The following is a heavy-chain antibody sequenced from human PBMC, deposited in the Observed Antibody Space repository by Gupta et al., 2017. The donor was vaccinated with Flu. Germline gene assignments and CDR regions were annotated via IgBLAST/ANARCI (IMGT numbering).Heavy chain of an antibody. CDR3: ARARTTIFGVVIIMGGMDV. CDR2: ISSNNNI. V-gene: IGHV3-21*01. Sequence: SISSNNNIYYADSVKGRFSISRDNAKNSLFLQLNSLRVEDTAVYYCARARTTIFGVVIIMGGMDVWGQGTTVTVSS. J-gene: IGHJ6*02. D-gene: IGHD3-3*01.